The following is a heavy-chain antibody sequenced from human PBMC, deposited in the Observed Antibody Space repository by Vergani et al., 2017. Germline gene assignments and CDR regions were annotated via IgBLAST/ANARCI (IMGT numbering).Heavy chain of an antibody. CDR1: GGSISSGSYY. CDR2: IYTSGST. D-gene: IGHD5-18*01. V-gene: IGHV4-61*02. CDR3: PRAYGDTAMPRFDY. J-gene: IGHJ4*02. Sequence: QVQLQESGPGLVKPSQTLSLTCTVSGGSISSGSYYWSWIRQPAGKGLEWIGRIYTSGSTNYNPSLKSRVTISVDTSKNQFSLKLSSVTAADTAVYYCPRAYGDTAMPRFDYWGQGTMVTVSS.